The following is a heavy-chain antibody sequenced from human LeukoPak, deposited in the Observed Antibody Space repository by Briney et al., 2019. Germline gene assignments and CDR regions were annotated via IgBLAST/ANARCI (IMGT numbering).Heavy chain of an antibody. CDR3: AKDRAIAVAGEYYYYGMDV. D-gene: IGHD6-19*01. CDR1: GFTFSSYG. J-gene: IGHJ6*04. Sequence: GGSLRLSCAASGFTFSSYGMHWVRQAPGKGLEWVAVISYDGSNKYYADSVKGRFTISRDNSKNTLYLQMNSLRAEDTAVYYCAKDRAIAVAGEYYYYGMDVWGKGTTVTVSS. V-gene: IGHV3-30*18. CDR2: ISYDGSNK.